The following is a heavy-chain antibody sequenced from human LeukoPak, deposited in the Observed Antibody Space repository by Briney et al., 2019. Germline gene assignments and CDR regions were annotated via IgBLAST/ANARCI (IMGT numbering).Heavy chain of an antibody. CDR1: GYTFTSYY. D-gene: IGHD6-13*01. J-gene: IGHJ4*02. Sequence: GASVKVSCKASGYTFTSYYMHWVRQAPGQGLEWMGIINPSGGSTSYAQKFQGRVTMTRDTSTSTVYMELSSLSSEATAVYYCGRGTVAAGTDYWGQGTLVTVSS. CDR2: INPSGGST. V-gene: IGHV1-46*01. CDR3: GRGTVAAGTDY.